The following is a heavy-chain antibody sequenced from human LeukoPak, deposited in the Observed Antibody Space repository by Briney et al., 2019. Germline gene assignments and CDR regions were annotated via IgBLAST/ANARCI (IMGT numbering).Heavy chain of an antibody. CDR3: AKLRELVTYYYYYGLDV. J-gene: IGHJ6*02. CDR2: ISYDGVNK. D-gene: IGHD1-1*01. Sequence: GKSLRLSCAASGFTFSNYGMHWVRQAPGKGLEWVALISYDGVNKYYADSVKGRFTISRDNSKNTLYLRMNSLRVGDTALYYCAKLRELVTYYYYYGLDVWGQGTTVTVSS. CDR1: GFTFSNYG. V-gene: IGHV3-30*18.